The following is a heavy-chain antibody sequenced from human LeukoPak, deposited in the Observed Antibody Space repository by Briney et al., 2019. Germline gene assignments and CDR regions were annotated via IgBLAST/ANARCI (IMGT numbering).Heavy chain of an antibody. Sequence: SETLSLTCTVSGGSISSSSYYWGWIRQPPGRGLEWIVSIYYSGSTYYNPSLKSRVTISVDTSKNQFSLKLSSVTAADTAVYYCARGYVGATTGAWFDPWGQGTLVTVSS. CDR2: IYYSGST. D-gene: IGHD4-17*01. J-gene: IGHJ5*02. CDR3: ARGYVGATTGAWFDP. V-gene: IGHV4-39*07. CDR1: GGSISSSSYY.